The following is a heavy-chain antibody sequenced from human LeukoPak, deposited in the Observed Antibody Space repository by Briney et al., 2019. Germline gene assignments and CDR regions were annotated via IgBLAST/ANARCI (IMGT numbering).Heavy chain of an antibody. CDR3: ARDDLFQELPRFDP. CDR1: GYTFTSYG. D-gene: IGHD1-7*01. J-gene: IGHJ5*02. V-gene: IGHV1-46*01. CDR2: INPSGGST. Sequence: ASVKVSCKASGYTFTSYGISWVRQAPGQGLEWMGIINPSGGSTSYAQKFQGRVTMTRDMSTSTVYMELSSLRSDDTAVYYCARDDLFQELPRFDPWGQGTLVTVSS.